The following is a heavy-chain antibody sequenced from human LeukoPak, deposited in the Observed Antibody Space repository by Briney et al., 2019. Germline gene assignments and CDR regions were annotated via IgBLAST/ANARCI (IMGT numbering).Heavy chain of an antibody. CDR1: GGSISSGGYF. V-gene: IGHV4-31*03. J-gene: IGHJ4*02. CDR2: ISNSGST. Sequence: PSETLSLTCTVSGGSISSGGYFWSWVRQHPGKGLEWIGYISNSGSTSYNPSLKSRVTLSVDTFKNQFSLKLSSVTAADTAVYYCARADNWNAFEYWGQGTLVPVSS. CDR3: ARADNWNAFEY. D-gene: IGHD1-1*01.